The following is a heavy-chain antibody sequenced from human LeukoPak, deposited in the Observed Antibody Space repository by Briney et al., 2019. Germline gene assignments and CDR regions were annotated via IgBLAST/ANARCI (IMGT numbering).Heavy chain of an antibody. CDR2: IYPGDSDT. CDR3: ATIADYYGSGSYRGWFDP. Sequence: GESPKISCKGSGYSFTSYWIGWVRQMPGKGLEWMGIIYPGDSDTRYSPSFQGQVTISADKSISTAYLQWGSLKASDTAMYYCATIADYYGSGSYRGWFDPWGHGNLVTVSS. J-gene: IGHJ5*02. CDR1: GYSFTSYW. D-gene: IGHD3-10*01. V-gene: IGHV5-51*01.